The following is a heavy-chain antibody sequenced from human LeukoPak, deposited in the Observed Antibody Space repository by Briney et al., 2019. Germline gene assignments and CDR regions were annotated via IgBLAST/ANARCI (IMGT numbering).Heavy chain of an antibody. CDR2: INAGNGDT. J-gene: IGHJ3*02. CDR1: GYTFTSYA. Sequence: ASVKVSCKASGYTFTSYAMHWVRQAPGQRLEWMGWINAGNGDTKYSQKFQGRVTITRDTSASTAYMEPSSLRSEDTAVHYCARGYCSSTSCYTSNAFDIWGQGTMVTVSS. D-gene: IGHD2-2*02. CDR3: ARGYCSSTSCYTSNAFDI. V-gene: IGHV1-3*01.